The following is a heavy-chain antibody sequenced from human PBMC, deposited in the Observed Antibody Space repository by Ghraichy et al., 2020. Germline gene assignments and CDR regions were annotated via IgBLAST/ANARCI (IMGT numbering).Heavy chain of an antibody. V-gene: IGHV3-33*01. CDR2: IWYDGSNK. J-gene: IGHJ6*03. Sequence: GGSLRLSCAASGFTFSSYGMHWVRQAPGKGLEWVAVIWYDGSNKYYADSVKGRFTISRDNSKNTLYLQMNSLRAEDTAVYYCAREVDYDILTGYYYYYYMDVLGKGTTVTVSS. CDR1: GFTFSSYG. CDR3: AREVDYDILTGYYYYYYMDV. D-gene: IGHD3-9*01.